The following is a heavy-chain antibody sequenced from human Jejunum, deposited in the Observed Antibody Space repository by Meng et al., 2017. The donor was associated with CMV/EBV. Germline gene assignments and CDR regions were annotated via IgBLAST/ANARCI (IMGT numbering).Heavy chain of an antibody. J-gene: IGHJ5*02. CDR3: ARDLQYCGSTSCYDDCFDP. CDR1: FTDYG. CDR2: ISAYNGDT. D-gene: IGHD2-2*01. V-gene: IGHV1-18*01. Sequence: FTDYGTSWVRQAPGQGLEWMGWISAYNGDTNYARNLRGRVTMTTDTSTTTAYMELRSLRSDDTAVYYCARDLQYCGSTSCYDDCFDPWGQGTLVTVSS.